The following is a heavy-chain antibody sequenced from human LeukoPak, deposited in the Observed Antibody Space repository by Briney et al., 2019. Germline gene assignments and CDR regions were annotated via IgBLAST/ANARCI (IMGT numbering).Heavy chain of an antibody. J-gene: IGHJ4*02. V-gene: IGHV4-59*01. Sequence: PSETLSLTCTVSGGSISSYYWSWIRQPPGKGLEWIGYIYYSGSTNYNPSLKSRVTISVDTSKNQFSLKLSSVTAADTAVYYCARSTYGDYAVYWGQGTLVTVSS. CDR1: GGSISSYY. D-gene: IGHD4-17*01. CDR2: IYYSGST. CDR3: ARSTYGDYAVY.